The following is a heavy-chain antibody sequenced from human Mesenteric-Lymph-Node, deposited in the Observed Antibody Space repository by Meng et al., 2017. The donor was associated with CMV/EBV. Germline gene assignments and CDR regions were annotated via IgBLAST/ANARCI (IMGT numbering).Heavy chain of an antibody. CDR1: YSFTSYW. D-gene: IGHD1-26*01. CDR3: ARHASLVGDYGGAFSDY. Sequence: YSFTSYWLGWVRQMPGKGLEWMGIIYPGDSDTRYSPSFQGQVTISADKSISTAYLQWSSLKASDTAMYYCARHASLVGDYGGAFSDYWGQGTLVTVSS. CDR2: IYPGDSDT. J-gene: IGHJ4*02. V-gene: IGHV5-51*01.